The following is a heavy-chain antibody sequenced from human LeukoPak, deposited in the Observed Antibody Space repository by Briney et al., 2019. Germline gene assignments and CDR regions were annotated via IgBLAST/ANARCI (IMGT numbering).Heavy chain of an antibody. J-gene: IGHJ4*02. V-gene: IGHV1-2*02. CDR2: INPNSGAT. D-gene: IGHD4-17*01. Sequence: GASVKVSCKASGYTFTAYYMHWVRLAPGQGLEWMGWINPNSGATKYTPKFQDRVAMTRDTSISTAYLELSRLGSDDTAVYYCTSNGQDGDYSYWGQGTLVTVSS. CDR1: GYTFTAYY. CDR3: TSNGQDGDYSY.